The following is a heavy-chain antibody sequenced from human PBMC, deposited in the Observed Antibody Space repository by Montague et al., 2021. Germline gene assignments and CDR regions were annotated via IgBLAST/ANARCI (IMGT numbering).Heavy chain of an antibody. CDR3: VVTPSLYYHGMDV. CDR1: GGSISSSSYY. J-gene: IGHJ6*02. D-gene: IGHD4-23*01. Sequence: SETLSLTCTVSGGSISSSSYYWGWIRQPPGKGLEWIGSIYYSGSTYYNPSLKSRLTISVDTSKNQFSLKLSSVTAADTAVYHGVVTPSLYYHGMDVWGQGTTVTDSS. CDR2: IYYSGST. V-gene: IGHV4-39*01.